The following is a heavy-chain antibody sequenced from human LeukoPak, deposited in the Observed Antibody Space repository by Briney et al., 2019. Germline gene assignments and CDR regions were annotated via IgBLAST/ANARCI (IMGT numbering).Heavy chain of an antibody. CDR1: GFTFSSYS. D-gene: IGHD1-26*01. Sequence: PGGSLRLSCAASGFTFSSYSMNWVRQAPGKGLEWVSSISSSSSYIYYADSVRGRFTISRDNAKSSLYLQMNSLRAEDTAVYYCARDRGATNAFDIWGQGTMVTVSS. CDR3: ARDRGATNAFDI. J-gene: IGHJ3*02. V-gene: IGHV3-21*01. CDR2: ISSSSSYI.